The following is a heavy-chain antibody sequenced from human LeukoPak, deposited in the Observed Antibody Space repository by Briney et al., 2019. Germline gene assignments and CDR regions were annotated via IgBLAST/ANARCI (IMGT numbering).Heavy chain of an antibody. Sequence: ASVKVSCKASGYTFTSYDINWVRQATGQGLEWMGWMNPNSGNTGYAQKFQGRVTMTRNTSISTAYMELSSLRSEDTAVYYCARFTGGYYVFWSGYPRAGYGRDVWGQGTTVTVSS. V-gene: IGHV1-8*01. J-gene: IGHJ6*02. CDR1: GYTFTSYD. CDR2: MNPNSGNT. CDR3: ARFTGGYYVFWSGYPRAGYGRDV. D-gene: IGHD3-3*01.